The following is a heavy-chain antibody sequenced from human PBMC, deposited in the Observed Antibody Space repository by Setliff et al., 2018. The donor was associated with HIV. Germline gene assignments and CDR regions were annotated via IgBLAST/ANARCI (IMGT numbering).Heavy chain of an antibody. CDR3: ATHASTVQDAMDV. V-gene: IGHV4-39*01. CDR2: IHSSGIT. D-gene: IGHD4-4*01. CDR1: GGSISSTIYH. J-gene: IGHJ6*02. Sequence: SETLSLTCTVSGGSISSTIYHWVWIRQPPGKGLEWIGNIHSSGITYYKPSLKSRLTISLDTSKNQFSLKLSSVTAADTAVYYYATHASTVQDAMDVWGQGTTVTVSS.